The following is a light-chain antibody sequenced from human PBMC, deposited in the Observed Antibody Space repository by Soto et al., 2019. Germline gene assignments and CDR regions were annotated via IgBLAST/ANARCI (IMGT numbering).Light chain of an antibody. CDR1: SSDVGAYNY. J-gene: IGLJ3*02. V-gene: IGLV2-8*01. Sequence: QSALTQPPSASGSPGQSVTISCTGTSSDVGAYNYVSWYQQYPGKAPKLMIYEVNKRPSGVPDRFSGSKSGKTASLTVSGLYPEDEADYHCTSYAGSKIGVFGGGTKPPVL. CDR2: EVN. CDR3: TSYAGSKIGV.